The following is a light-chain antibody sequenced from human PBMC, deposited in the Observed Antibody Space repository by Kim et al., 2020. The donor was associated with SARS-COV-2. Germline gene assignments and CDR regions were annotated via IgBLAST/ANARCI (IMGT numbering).Light chain of an antibody. Sequence: DIVMTQSPDSLAVSLGERATINCKSSQRVLYSSNNKNFLAWYQQKPGQRPKLLIYWASTRESGVPDRFSGSGSGTAFTLTISSLQAEDVAVYYCQQYYRTPPWTFGQGTKVDIK. CDR2: WAS. V-gene: IGKV4-1*01. CDR1: QRVLYSSNNKNF. J-gene: IGKJ1*01. CDR3: QQYYRTPPWT.